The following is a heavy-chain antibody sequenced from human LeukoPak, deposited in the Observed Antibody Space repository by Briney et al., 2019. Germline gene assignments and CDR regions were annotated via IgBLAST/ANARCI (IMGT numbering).Heavy chain of an antibody. CDR3: AHRPANSPTHT. V-gene: IGHV3-23*01. CDR2: ISGSGGST. D-gene: IGHD4-23*01. CDR1: GFTLSSFA. J-gene: IGHJ5*01. Sequence: PGGSLRLSCAASGFTLSSFAMNWVRQAPGKGLEWVSAISGSGGSTFYADSVKGRFTISRDNSENTLYLQMNSLRAEDTAVYYCAHRPANSPTHTCGHGTLLTTSS.